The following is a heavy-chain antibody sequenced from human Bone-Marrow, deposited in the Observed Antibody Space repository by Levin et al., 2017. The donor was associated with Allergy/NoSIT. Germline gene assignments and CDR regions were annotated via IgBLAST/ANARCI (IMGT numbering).Heavy chain of an antibody. Sequence: PGESLRLSCATSGFTFTSYSMNWVRQAPGKGLEWVASISSSGSYIYYADSVKGRVTISRDDAKNSASLQMNSLRVDDTAVYFCARGALPDDAFDMWGQGTLVTVSS. V-gene: IGHV3-21*01. J-gene: IGHJ3*02. CDR3: ARGALPDDAFDM. CDR2: ISSSGSYI. CDR1: GFTFTSYS.